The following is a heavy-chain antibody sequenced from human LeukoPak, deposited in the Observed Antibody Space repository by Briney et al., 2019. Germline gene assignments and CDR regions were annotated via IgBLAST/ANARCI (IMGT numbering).Heavy chain of an antibody. J-gene: IGHJ4*02. Sequence: PGGSLRLSCAASGFTFSSYAMSWVRQAPGKGLEWVANIKYDGSEKYYVDSVKGRFTISRDNSKNTLYLQMNSLRAEDTAVYYCARDSNGGHFDYWGQGTLVTVSS. CDR1: GFTFSSYA. CDR3: ARDSNGGHFDY. CDR2: IKYDGSEK. D-gene: IGHD3-22*01. V-gene: IGHV3-7*01.